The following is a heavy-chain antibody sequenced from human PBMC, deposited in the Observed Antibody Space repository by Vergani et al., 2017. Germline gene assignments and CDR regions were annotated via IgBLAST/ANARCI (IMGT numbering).Heavy chain of an antibody. CDR2: INHSGRT. CDR1: GCSISSYY. J-gene: IGHJ3*02. CDR3: AGEDRRITMVRGVLGAFDN. Sequence: QVQLQESGPGLVKPSETLSLPCPVSGCSISSYYWSWIRQPPGTGLEWIGEINHSGRTNYNPSLKSRVTISVDTAKNQFSLKLSSGTAADTAGYYCAGEDRRITMVRGVLGAFDNWGQGTMVTVSS. V-gene: IGHV4-34*10. D-gene: IGHD3-10*01.